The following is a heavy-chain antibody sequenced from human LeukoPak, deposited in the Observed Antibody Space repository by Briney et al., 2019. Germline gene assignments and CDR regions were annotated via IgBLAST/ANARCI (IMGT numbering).Heavy chain of an antibody. J-gene: IGHJ4*02. Sequence: PGGSLRLSCAASGFTFSSYGMHWVRQAPSKGLEWVAVIWYDGSNKYYADSVKGRFTISRDNSKNTLYLQMNSLRAEDTAVYYCAKSDGITIFAWGQGTLVTVSS. CDR2: IWYDGSNK. V-gene: IGHV3-33*06. CDR3: AKSDGITIFA. D-gene: IGHD3-3*01. CDR1: GFTFSSYG.